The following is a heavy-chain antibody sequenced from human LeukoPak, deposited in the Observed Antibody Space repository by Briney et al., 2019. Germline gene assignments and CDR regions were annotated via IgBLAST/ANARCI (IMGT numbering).Heavy chain of an antibody. Sequence: SETLSLTCTVSYGSISDISYYWGWIRQPPGKGLEWIGSIYYSGRTYYNPSLKSRVTISVDTSKNQFSLKLRSVTAADTAVYYCARPTARLGWFDPWGQGTLVTVSS. D-gene: IGHD6-6*01. CDR2: IYYSGRT. CDR3: ARPTARLGWFDP. J-gene: IGHJ5*02. V-gene: IGHV4-39*07. CDR1: YGSISDISYY.